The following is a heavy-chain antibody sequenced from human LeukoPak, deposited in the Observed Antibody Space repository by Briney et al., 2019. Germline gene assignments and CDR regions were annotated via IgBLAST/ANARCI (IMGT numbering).Heavy chain of an antibody. Sequence: GRSLRLSCAASGFTFSSYAMHWVRQAPGKGLEWVAVISYDGSNKYYADSVKGRFTISRDNSKNTLYLQMNSLRADDTAVYYCAREAVMPVAPVKIGTSDRPLYEYYGLDVWGQGTTVTVS. V-gene: IGHV3-30*14. D-gene: IGHD1/OR15-1a*01. CDR1: GFTFSSYA. CDR2: ISYDGSNK. CDR3: AREAVMPVAPVKIGTSDRPLYEYYGLDV. J-gene: IGHJ6*02.